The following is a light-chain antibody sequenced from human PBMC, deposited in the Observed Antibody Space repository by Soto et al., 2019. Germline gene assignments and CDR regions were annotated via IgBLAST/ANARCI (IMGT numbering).Light chain of an antibody. CDR1: QDISNY. CDR2: DAS. J-gene: IGKJ5*01. Sequence: HITQTPSSLSASVGDRVTITFQASQDISNYLNWYQQKLGKAPKLLIYDASNLETGVPARFSGSGSGTDFTLTISSLEPEDFAVYYCQQRSDWPSFGQGTRLEIK. V-gene: IGKV1-33*01. CDR3: QQRSDWPS.